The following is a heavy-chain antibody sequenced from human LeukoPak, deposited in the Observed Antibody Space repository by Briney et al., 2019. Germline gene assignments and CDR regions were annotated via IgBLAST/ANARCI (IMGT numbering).Heavy chain of an antibody. CDR2: ISSSSSYI. V-gene: IGHV3-21*01. CDR3: ARDRRYSYGYPNWFDP. J-gene: IGHJ5*02. CDR1: GFTFRSYS. D-gene: IGHD5-18*01. Sequence: GGSLRLPCSASGFTFRSYSLNWVRQAPGKGLEWVSSISSSSSYISYADSVKGRFTISRDNAKNSLYLQMNSLRAEDTAVYYCARDRRYSYGYPNWFDPWGQGTLVTVSS.